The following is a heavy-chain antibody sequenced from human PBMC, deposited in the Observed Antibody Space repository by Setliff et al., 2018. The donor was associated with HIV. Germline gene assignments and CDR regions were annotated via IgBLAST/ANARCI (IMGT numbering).Heavy chain of an antibody. CDR3: TKNLYRSPWSPLDY. J-gene: IGHJ4*02. CDR1: GFTFSYYG. CDR2: IRYDDTYK. Sequence: GGSLRLSCTTSGFTFSYYGMHWVRQAPGKGLEWVAFIRYDDTYKYYADSVKGRFTISRDNSKNTLYLQMNSLRAEDTAVYYCTKNLYRSPWSPLDYWGQGMLVTVSS. D-gene: IGHD6-19*01. V-gene: IGHV3-30*02.